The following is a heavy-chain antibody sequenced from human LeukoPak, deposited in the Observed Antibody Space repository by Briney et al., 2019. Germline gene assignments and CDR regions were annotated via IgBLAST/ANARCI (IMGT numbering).Heavy chain of an antibody. D-gene: IGHD1-1*01. CDR1: GYTFTGYY. Sequence: ASVKVSCKASGYTFTGYYMHWGRQAPGQGLEWMGWINPNSGGTNYAQKFKGRVTMTRDTSIRTAYMELSRLRSDDTAVYYCARAESIRRNDVFGYWGQGTLVTVSS. CDR3: ARAESIRRNDVFGY. J-gene: IGHJ4*02. V-gene: IGHV1-2*02. CDR2: INPNSGGT.